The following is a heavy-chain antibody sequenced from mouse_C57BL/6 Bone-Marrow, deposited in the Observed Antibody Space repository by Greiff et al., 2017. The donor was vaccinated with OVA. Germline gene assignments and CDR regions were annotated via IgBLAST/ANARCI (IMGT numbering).Heavy chain of an antibody. CDR2: INPNNGGT. CDR3: ARWVGSEAY. Sequence: EVKLMESGPELVKPGASVKIPCKASGYTFTDYNMDWVKQSHGKSLEWIGDINPNNGGTIYNQKFKGKATLTVDKSSSTAYMELRSLTSEDTAVYYCARWVGSEAYWGQGTLVTVSA. D-gene: IGHD6-1*01. J-gene: IGHJ3*01. CDR1: GYTFTDYN. V-gene: IGHV1-18*01.